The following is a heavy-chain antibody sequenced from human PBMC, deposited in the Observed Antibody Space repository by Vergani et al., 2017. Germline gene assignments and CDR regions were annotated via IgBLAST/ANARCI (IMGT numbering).Heavy chain of an antibody. CDR3: GRGSDNYN. V-gene: IGHV3-9*01. D-gene: IGHD5-24*01. CDR2: ITYNNAIM. Sequence: EVQLVESGGGLVKPGGFLRLSCAASRFNIDDYAMHWVRQVPGEGLEWVSGITYNNAIMGYAASVKGRFSISRDNGKNSLYLQMNDVRPEDRGLYYCGRGSDNYNWGQGTLVTVSS. CDR1: RFNIDDYA. J-gene: IGHJ4*02.